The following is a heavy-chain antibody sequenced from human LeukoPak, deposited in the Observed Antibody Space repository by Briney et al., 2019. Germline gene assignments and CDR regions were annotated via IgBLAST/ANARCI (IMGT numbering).Heavy chain of an antibody. CDR3: AKDLVWKYITGTTY. CDR1: GFTFSSYA. Sequence: GGSLRLSCAASGFTFSSYAMSWVRQAPGKGLEWVSGFSGSGDTTDYADSVKGRFTISRDNSKNTLYLQMNSLRAEDTAVYYCAKDLVWKYITGTTYWGQGTLVTVSS. CDR2: FSGSGDTT. D-gene: IGHD1-7*01. J-gene: IGHJ4*02. V-gene: IGHV3-23*01.